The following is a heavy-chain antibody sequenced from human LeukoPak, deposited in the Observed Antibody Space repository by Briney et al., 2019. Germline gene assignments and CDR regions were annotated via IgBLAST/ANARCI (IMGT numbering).Heavy chain of an antibody. V-gene: IGHV1-2*02. Sequence: ASVKVSCKASGYTFTGYYMHWVRQAPGQGLEWMGWINPNSGGTNYAQKFQGRVTMTRDTSISTAYMELSRLRSDDTAVYYCARDLESYDFWSGRYYYYYMDVRGKGTTVTVSS. J-gene: IGHJ6*03. CDR1: GYTFTGYY. CDR2: INPNSGGT. CDR3: ARDLESYDFWSGRYYYYYMDV. D-gene: IGHD3-3*01.